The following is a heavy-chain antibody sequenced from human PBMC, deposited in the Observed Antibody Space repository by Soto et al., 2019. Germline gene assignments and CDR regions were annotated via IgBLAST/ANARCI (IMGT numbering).Heavy chain of an antibody. CDR1: GFSLSTTGVG. CDR3: VHAIPVTTESDY. CDR2: IYWDDDK. Sequence: QITLKESGPTLVKPTQTLTLTCTFSGFSLSTTGVGVGWIRQPPGKALDWLALIYWDDDKRYSPSLKSRLTITTDNSTNQVVLTMTNMDPIDTSRYYFVHAIPVTTESDYWGQGTLVTVSS. J-gene: IGHJ4*02. V-gene: IGHV2-5*02. D-gene: IGHD3-22*01.